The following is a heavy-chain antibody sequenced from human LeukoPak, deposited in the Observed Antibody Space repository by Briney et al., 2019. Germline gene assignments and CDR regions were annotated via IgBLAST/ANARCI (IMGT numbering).Heavy chain of an antibody. J-gene: IGHJ3*01. V-gene: IGHV3-23*01. D-gene: IGHD5-24*01. CDR2: IGSSGGST. Sequence: GGSLILSCAASGFNFITAAMTWVRQAPGKGLEWVSLIGSSGGSTYYADSVKGRFTISRDNFNHTLSLQMNSLGVEDTAIYYCVKDIQLSTWGLGTMVTVSS. CDR1: GFNFITAA. CDR3: VKDIQLST.